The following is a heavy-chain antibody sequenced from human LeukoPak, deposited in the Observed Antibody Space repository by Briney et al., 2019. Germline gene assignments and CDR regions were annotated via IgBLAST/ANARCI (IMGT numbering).Heavy chain of an antibody. CDR2: ISSSSSYI. J-gene: IGHJ5*02. D-gene: IGHD6-13*01. CDR1: GFTFSIYT. CDR3: VSPAVSGTVPPKWFDP. Sequence: GGSLRLSCAASGFTFSIYTMNWLRQAPGKGLEWVSSISSSSSYIYYTDSVKGRFTISRDNAKNSLYLQMNSLRAEDTAVYYCVSPAVSGTVPPKWFDPWGPGTLVTVSS. V-gene: IGHV3-21*01.